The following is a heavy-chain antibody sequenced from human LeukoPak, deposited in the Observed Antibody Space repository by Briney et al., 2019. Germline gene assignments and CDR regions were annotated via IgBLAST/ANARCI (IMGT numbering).Heavy chain of an antibody. CDR1: GFTFSTYN. CDR3: ARASYGSGSSPF. Sequence: GGSLRLSCAASGFTFSTYNMNWVRQAPGKGLEWLSYISSSSSYIYYADSVKGRFTISRDNAKNSLYLQMNSLRAEDTAVYYCARASYGSGSSPFWGQGTLVTVSS. D-gene: IGHD3-10*01. J-gene: IGHJ4*02. V-gene: IGHV3-21*05. CDR2: ISSSSSYI.